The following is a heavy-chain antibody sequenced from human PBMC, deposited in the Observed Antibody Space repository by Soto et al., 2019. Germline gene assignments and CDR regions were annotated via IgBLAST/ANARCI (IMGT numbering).Heavy chain of an antibody. Sequence: QVQLVQSGAEVKKPGASVKVSCKASGYTFTSYAMHWVRQAPGQRLEWLGWITAGNGNTKYSQKFQGRVTITRDTAASTAYMELSSLRSEDTAVYYCARVGVLSYGMDVWVQGTTVTVSS. CDR2: ITAGNGNT. D-gene: IGHD1-26*01. J-gene: IGHJ6*02. CDR3: ARVGVLSYGMDV. V-gene: IGHV1-3*01. CDR1: GYTFTSYA.